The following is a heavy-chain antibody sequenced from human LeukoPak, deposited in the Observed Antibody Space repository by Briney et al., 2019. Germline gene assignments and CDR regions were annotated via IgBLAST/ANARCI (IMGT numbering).Heavy chain of an antibody. V-gene: IGHV3-30-3*01. CDR2: ISYDGSNK. CDR3: ARDSWIQLWVYYFDY. J-gene: IGHJ4*02. Sequence: GRSLRLSCTASGFTFSSYAMHWVRQAPGKGLEWVAVISYDGSNKYYADSVKGRFTISRDNSKNTLYLQMNSLRAEDTAVYYCARDSWIQLWVYYFDYWGQGTLVTVSS. D-gene: IGHD5-18*01. CDR1: GFTFSSYA.